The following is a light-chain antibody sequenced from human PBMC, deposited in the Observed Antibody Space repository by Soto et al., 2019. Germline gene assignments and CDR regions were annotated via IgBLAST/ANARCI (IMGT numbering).Light chain of an antibody. J-gene: IGKJ5*01. CDR3: QQYGFLPIS. CDR2: DAS. CDR1: QTVTNDY. V-gene: IGKV3-20*01. Sequence: EIVLTQSPGPLSLSPGERATLSCRASQTVTNDYLAWYQHKDGQAPRLLIYDASTRASGIPDRFSGSGSGPEYTLTISRLEPEDFAVYSCQQYGFLPISFGQGTRLERK.